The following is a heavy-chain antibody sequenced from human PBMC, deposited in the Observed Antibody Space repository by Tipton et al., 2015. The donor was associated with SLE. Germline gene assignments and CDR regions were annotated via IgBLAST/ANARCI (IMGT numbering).Heavy chain of an antibody. CDR2: IWYDGSNK. Sequence: QVQLVQSGRGVVQPGRSLRLSCAASGFTFSSYGMHWVRQAPGKGLEWVAVIWYDGSNKYYADSVKGRFTISRDNSKNTLYLQMNSLRAEDTVVYYCAKDGGSYHYYGMDVWGQGTTVTVSS. J-gene: IGHJ6*02. CDR3: AKDGGSYHYYGMDV. D-gene: IGHD1-26*01. CDR1: GFTFSSYG. V-gene: IGHV3-30*18.